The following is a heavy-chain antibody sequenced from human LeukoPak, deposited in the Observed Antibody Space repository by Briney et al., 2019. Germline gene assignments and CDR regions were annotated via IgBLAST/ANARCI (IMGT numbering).Heavy chain of an antibody. CDR1: GFTVSSNY. D-gene: IGHD6-13*01. Sequence: GGSLRLSCAASGFTVSSNYMSWVRQAPGKGLEWVSVIYSGGSIYYADSVKGRFTISRDNSKNTLYLQMNSLRAEDTAVYYCARVKWGAAAGYYFAYWGQGTLVTVSS. CDR3: ARVKWGAAAGYYFAY. V-gene: IGHV3-66*01. J-gene: IGHJ4*02. CDR2: IYSGGSI.